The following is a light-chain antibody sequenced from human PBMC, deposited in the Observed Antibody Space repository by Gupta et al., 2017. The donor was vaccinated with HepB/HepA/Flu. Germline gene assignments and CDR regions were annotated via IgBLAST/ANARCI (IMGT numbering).Light chain of an antibody. CDR1: TGAVTSTYY. Sequence: QTVVTQEPSVPVSPGGTVTLTCASNTGAVTSTYYPSWFQKKPGQAPRPLIYTTNNKHSWTPARFSGSLSGDKAALTLSGARPEDEAEYYCRGHVGGAWVFGGGTKLTVL. CDR2: TTN. CDR3: RGHVGGAWV. J-gene: IGLJ2*01. V-gene: IGLV7-43*01.